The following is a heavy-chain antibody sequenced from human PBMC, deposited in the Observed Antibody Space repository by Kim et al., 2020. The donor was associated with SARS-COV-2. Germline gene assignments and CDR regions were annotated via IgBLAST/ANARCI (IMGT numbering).Heavy chain of an antibody. D-gene: IGHD6-19*01. CDR3: ARDFSGRAHFDS. CDR2: INPNNGGT. V-gene: IGHV1-2*04. CDR1: GYIFTGYY. J-gene: IGHJ4*02. Sequence: ASVKVSCKASGYIFTGYYMHWVRQAPGQGLEWMGWINPNNGGTNYAQRFQGWVTMTRDTSISTLYMELRRLKSDDTAVYYCARDFSGRAHFDSWGQGTLVTVSS.